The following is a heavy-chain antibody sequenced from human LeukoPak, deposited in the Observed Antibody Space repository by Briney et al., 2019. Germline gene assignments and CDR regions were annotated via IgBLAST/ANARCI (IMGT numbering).Heavy chain of an antibody. CDR2: TYYRSKWYN. CDR3: ARGTTSGGWEAFDY. D-gene: IGHD6-19*01. J-gene: IGHJ4*02. V-gene: IGHV6-1*01. Sequence: SQTLSLTCAISGDSVSSNSAAWNWIRQSPSRGLEWLGRTYYRSKWYNDYAVSVKSRITINPDTSKNQFSLKLSSVTAADTAVYYCARGTTSGGWEAFDYWGQGTLVTVSS. CDR1: GDSVSSNSAA.